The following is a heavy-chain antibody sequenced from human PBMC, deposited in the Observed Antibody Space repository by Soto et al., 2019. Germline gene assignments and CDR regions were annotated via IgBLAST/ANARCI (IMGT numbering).Heavy chain of an antibody. CDR3: ARTNYYDSPQNDAFDI. J-gene: IGHJ3*02. Sequence: SETLSLTCAVYGGSFSGYYWSWIRQPPGKGLEWIGEINHSGSTSYNPTLKSRATISGDTSKNQFSLKLSSVTAADTAVYYCARTNYYDSPQNDAFDIWGQGTMVTVSS. D-gene: IGHD3-22*01. CDR2: INHSGST. V-gene: IGHV4-34*01. CDR1: GGSFSGYY.